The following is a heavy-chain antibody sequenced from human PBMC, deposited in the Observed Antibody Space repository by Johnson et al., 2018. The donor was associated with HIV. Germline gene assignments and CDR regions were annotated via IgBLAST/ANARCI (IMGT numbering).Heavy chain of an antibody. D-gene: IGHD6-13*01. Sequence: QVQLVESGGGLVQPGGSLRLSCAASGFSVSRNYKTWVRQAPGKGLEWVSYISSSGNTIYYADSVKGRFTISRDNAKNALYLQMNNLRAEDTAVYYCARDEAAVRMVANDAFDIWGQGTMVTVSS. CDR2: ISSSGNTI. CDR3: ARDEAAVRMVANDAFDI. V-gene: IGHV3-11*01. J-gene: IGHJ3*02. CDR1: GFSVSRNY.